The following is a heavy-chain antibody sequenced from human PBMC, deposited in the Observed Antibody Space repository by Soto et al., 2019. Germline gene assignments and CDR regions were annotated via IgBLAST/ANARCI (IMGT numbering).Heavy chain of an antibody. CDR1: GFTFSSFA. Sequence: QVQLVESGGGVVQPGTSLRLSCAASGFTFSSFAMHWVRQAPGKGLEWVAAISYDGSNEYYADSVKGRFTISRDNSKNTLYRQMSSLRSDNTAMYYCARDRGVIRFLEWLLLFWGQGTRVTVSS. CDR3: ARDRGVIRFLEWLLLF. CDR2: ISYDGSNE. V-gene: IGHV3-30-3*01. J-gene: IGHJ4*02. D-gene: IGHD3-3*01.